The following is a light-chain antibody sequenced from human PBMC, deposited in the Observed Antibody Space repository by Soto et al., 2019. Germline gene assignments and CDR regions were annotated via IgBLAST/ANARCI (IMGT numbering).Light chain of an antibody. Sequence: QSVLTQPPSVSGAPGQRVTISCTGSSPNIGAGYDVHWYQQLPGTAPKLLIYGNSNRPSGVPDRFSGSKSGTSASLAITGLRAEDEADYYCQSYDSSLSGWVFGGGTKVTVL. J-gene: IGLJ3*02. CDR2: GNS. CDR3: QSYDSSLSGWV. V-gene: IGLV1-40*01. CDR1: SPNIGAGYD.